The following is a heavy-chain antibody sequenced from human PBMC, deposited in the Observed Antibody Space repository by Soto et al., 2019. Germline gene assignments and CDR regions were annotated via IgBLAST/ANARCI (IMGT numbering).Heavy chain of an antibody. CDR3: ATTVRTPYVVGV. CDR2: IKGDGSST. CDR1: GFTFSSYW. Sequence: EVQVVESGGGLVQPGGSLRLSCAASGFTFSSYWMHWVRQAPGKGLVWVSAIKGDGSSTTYANSVKGRFTISRDNAKNTLDLQMNSLRADDTAVYYCATTVRTPYVVGVWGQGTTVTVSS. D-gene: IGHD4-17*01. J-gene: IGHJ6*02. V-gene: IGHV3-74*01.